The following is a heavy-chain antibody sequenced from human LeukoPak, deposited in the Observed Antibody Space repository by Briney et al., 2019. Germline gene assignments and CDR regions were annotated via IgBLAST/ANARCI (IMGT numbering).Heavy chain of an antibody. D-gene: IGHD3-10*01. CDR1: GFTFSSNG. CDR2: KQYDGSKK. V-gene: IGHV3-30*02. CDR3: AKDIGSYYDY. J-gene: IGHJ4*02. Sequence: TGGSLRLSCVASGFTFSSNGMHWVRQAPGKGLEWVTFKQYDGSKKYYADSVKGRFTISRDNSKNTLYLEMNSLRAEDTAVYYCAKDIGSYYDYWGQGILVTVSS.